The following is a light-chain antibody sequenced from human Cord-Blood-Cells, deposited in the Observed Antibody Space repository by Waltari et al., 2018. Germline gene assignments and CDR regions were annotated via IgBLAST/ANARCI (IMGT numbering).Light chain of an antibody. CDR2: DVS. V-gene: IGLV2-14*01. CDR1: SSHVGGYNY. J-gene: IGLJ2*01. Sequence: QSALTQPASVSGSPGQSTPISCTGTSSHVGGYNYASWYQRHPGKAPKLMIYDVSNRPSGVSNRFSGSKSGNTASLTISGLQAEDEADYYCSSYTSSSTLVVFGGGTKLTVL. CDR3: SSYTSSSTLVV.